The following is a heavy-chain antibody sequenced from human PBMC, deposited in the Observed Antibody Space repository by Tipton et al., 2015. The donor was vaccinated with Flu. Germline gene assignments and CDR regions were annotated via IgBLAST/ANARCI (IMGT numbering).Heavy chain of an antibody. CDR1: GGSISSSSYY. J-gene: IGHJ3*02. CDR2: IYYSGST. Sequence: LRLSCTVSGGSISSSSYYWGWIRQPPGKGLEWIGSIYYSGSTYYNPSLKSRVTISVDTSKNQFSLKLSSVTAADTAVYYCARRDRRSVAFDIWGQGTMVTVSS. V-gene: IGHV4-39*07. D-gene: IGHD3-10*01. CDR3: ARRDRRSVAFDI.